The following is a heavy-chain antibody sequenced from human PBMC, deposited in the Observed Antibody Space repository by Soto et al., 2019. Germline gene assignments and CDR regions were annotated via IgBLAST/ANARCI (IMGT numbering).Heavy chain of an antibody. CDR1: GYTFTSYG. CDR3: ARGKPQILTSYYNPSSWWFDP. D-gene: IGHD3-9*01. CDR2: ISAYNGNT. J-gene: IGHJ5*02. V-gene: IGHV1-18*01. Sequence: QVQLVQSGAEVKKPGASVKVSCKASGYTFTSYGISWVRQAPGQGLEWMGWISAYNGNTNYAQKLQGRVTMTTDTSTSTAYVGLRSLRSDDTAVYYCARGKPQILTSYYNPSSWWFDPWGQGTLVTVSS.